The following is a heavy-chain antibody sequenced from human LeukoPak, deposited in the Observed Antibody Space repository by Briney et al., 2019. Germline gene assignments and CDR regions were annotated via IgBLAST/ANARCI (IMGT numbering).Heavy chain of an antibody. D-gene: IGHD6-19*01. CDR1: GGSISSGSYY. J-gene: IGHJ4*02. V-gene: IGHV4-61*02. CDR2: IYTSGST. CDR3: ARGGDSSGWYADY. Sequence: SQTLSLTCTVSGGSISSGSYYWSWIRQPAGKGLEWIGRIYTSGSTNYNPSLKSRATISVDTSKNQFSLKLSSVTAADTAVYYCARGGDSSGWYADYWGQGTLVTVSS.